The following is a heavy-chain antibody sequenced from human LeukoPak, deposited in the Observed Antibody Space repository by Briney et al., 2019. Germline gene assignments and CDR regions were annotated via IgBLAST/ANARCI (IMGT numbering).Heavy chain of an antibody. J-gene: IGHJ3*01. V-gene: IGHV4-4*07. Sequence: SETLSLTCTISGDSINNYNWNWIRPPAGKGLEWIGRIYVTGNTNYNPSLKSRVAMSVDTSKNHFSLRLTSVTAADTAVYYCARAFTIFGAGGFDVWGQGTVVTVSS. D-gene: IGHD3-3*01. CDR2: IYVTGNT. CDR3: ARAFTIFGAGGFDV. CDR1: GDSINNYN.